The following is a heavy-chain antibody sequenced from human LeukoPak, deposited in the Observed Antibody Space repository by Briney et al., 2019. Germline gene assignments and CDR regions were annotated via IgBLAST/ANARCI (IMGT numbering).Heavy chain of an antibody. Sequence: GGSLRLSCTASGFTFGDYAMSWVRQAPGKGLEWIGFIRSKAYGGTTEYAASVKGRFTISRDDSKSIAYLQMNSLKTEDTAVYYCTTDLRGVLLWFGDPPRDYWGQGTLVTVSS. CDR3: TTDLRGVLLWFGDPPRDY. CDR1: GFTFGDYA. D-gene: IGHD3-10*01. J-gene: IGHJ4*02. CDR2: IRSKAYGGTT. V-gene: IGHV3-49*04.